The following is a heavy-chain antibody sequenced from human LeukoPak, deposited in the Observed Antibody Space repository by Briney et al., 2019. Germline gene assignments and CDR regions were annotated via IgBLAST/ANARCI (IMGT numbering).Heavy chain of an antibody. D-gene: IGHD6-19*01. V-gene: IGHV4-34*01. CDR3: ARSWRLGNWFDP. Sequence: SETLSLTCAVYGGSFSGYYWSWIRQPPGKGLEWIGEINHSGSTNYNPSLKSRVTISVDTSKNQFPLKLSSVTAADTAVYYCARSWRLGNWFDPWGQGTLVTVSS. CDR2: INHSGST. J-gene: IGHJ5*02. CDR1: GGSFSGYY.